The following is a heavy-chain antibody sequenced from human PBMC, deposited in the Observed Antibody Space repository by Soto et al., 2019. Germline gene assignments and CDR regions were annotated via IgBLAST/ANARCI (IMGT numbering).Heavy chain of an antibody. CDR2: INPGGGST. CDR1: GYTFTSYY. Sequence: QVQLVQSGAEVKKPGASVKISCKASGYTFTSYYIHWVRQAPGQGLEWMGVINPGGGSTSYAQKLHGRVTMTRDTSTSTVYMELSSLRSEDAAVYYCARGLAVAYSPALLWGQGTLVTVSS. CDR3: ARGLAVAYSPALL. J-gene: IGHJ4*02. V-gene: IGHV1-46*01. D-gene: IGHD6-19*01.